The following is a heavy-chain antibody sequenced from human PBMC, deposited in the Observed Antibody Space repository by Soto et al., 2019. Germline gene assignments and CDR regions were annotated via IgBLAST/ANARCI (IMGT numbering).Heavy chain of an antibody. V-gene: IGHV3-72*01. CDR1: GFIFSDHD. CDR2: VRNKVNSYTT. CDR3: ARLVALYYFAMDV. D-gene: IGHD5-12*01. Sequence: GGSLRLSCAASGFIFSDHDMDWVRQAPGKGLEWVGRVRNKVNSYTTEYAASVKGRFTISRDDSKNSLSLQMDSLKTEDTAVYYCARLVALYYFAMDVWGQGTTVTVSS. J-gene: IGHJ6*02.